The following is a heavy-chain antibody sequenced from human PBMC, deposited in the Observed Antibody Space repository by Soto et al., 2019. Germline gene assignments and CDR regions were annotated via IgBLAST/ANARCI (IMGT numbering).Heavy chain of an antibody. CDR2: ISSSGSTI. CDR1: GFTFSSYE. J-gene: IGHJ4*02. V-gene: IGHV3-48*03. D-gene: IGHD6-6*01. Sequence: PGGSLRLSCAASGFTFSSYEMNWVRQAPGKGLEWVSYISSSGSTIYYADSVKGRFTISRGNAKNSLYLQMNSLRAEDTAVYYCARAMAVEQLAPFDYWGQGTLVTVSS. CDR3: ARAMAVEQLAPFDY.